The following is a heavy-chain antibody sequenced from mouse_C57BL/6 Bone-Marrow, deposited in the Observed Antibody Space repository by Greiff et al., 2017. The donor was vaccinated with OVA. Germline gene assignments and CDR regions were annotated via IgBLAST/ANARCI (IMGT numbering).Heavy chain of an antibody. CDR1: GYTFTSYW. Sequence: QVQLQQPGAELVKPGASVKLSCKASGYTFTSYWMQWVQQRPGQGLEWIGEIDPSDSYTNYNQKFKGKAPLTVDTSSSTAYMQLSSLTSEDSAVYYCARRFAYWGQGTLVTVSA. J-gene: IGHJ3*01. CDR2: IDPSDSYT. CDR3: ARRFAY. V-gene: IGHV1-50*01.